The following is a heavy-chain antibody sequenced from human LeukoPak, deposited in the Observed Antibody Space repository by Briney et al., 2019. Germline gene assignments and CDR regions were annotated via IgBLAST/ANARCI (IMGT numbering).Heavy chain of an antibody. D-gene: IGHD3-22*01. CDR2: IKSKTDGGTT. CDR1: GFTFSNAW. Sequence: GGSLRLSCAASGFTFSNAWMSWVRQAPGKGLEWVGRIKSKTDGGTTDYAAPVKGRFTISRDDSKNTLYLQMNSLKTEDTAVYYCTTFYYDSSGYPYFDYWGQGTLVTVSS. J-gene: IGHJ4*02. CDR3: TTFYYDSSGYPYFDY. V-gene: IGHV3-15*01.